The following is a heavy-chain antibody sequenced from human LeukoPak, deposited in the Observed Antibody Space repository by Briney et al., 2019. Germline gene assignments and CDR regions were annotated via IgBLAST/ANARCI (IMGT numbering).Heavy chain of an antibody. J-gene: IGHJ5*02. V-gene: IGHV4-39*01. CDR1: DGSISSSNYY. Sequence: LETLSLTCTVSDGSISSSNYYWAWIRQPPGKGLEWIANIFYTGSTYYNPSLKSRVTISIDTSKNQFSLRLNSVTATDTAVYYCARLNKPGWFDPWGQGTLVTVSS. CDR2: IFYTGST. CDR3: ARLNKPGWFDP. D-gene: IGHD1-14*01.